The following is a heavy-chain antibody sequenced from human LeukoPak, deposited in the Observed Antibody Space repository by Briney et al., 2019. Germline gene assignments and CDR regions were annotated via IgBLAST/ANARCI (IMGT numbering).Heavy chain of an antibody. CDR1: GFTFSSYG. V-gene: IGHV3-30*02. CDR3: AKDQEGVAATNSNFDY. CDR2: IRYDGSNK. J-gene: IGHJ4*02. Sequence: PGGSLRLSCAASGFTFSSYGMHWVRQAPGKGLEWVAFIRYDGSNKYYADSVKGRFAISRDNSKNTLYLQMNSLRAEDTAVYYCAKDQEGVAATNSNFDYWGQGTLVTVSS. D-gene: IGHD2-15*01.